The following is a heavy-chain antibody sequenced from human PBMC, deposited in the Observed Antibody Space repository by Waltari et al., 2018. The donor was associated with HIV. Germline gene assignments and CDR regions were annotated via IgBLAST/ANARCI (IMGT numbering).Heavy chain of an antibody. CDR1: GVTANTFT. CDR3: ATPAAKGTWFDS. CDR2: LEGMGPSLPIVGAT. Sequence: QVQLVQSGDEVRKSGSSVKVSCKASGVTANTFTINWVRQAPGQGLEWVGRLEGMGPSLPIVGATDYSQKLKGRLTLSAETAKNTAFLQLSSLKSDDTAVYYCATPAAKGTWFDSWGQGSQIIVSS. J-gene: IGHJ5*01. V-gene: IGHV1-69*08. D-gene: IGHD2-2*01.